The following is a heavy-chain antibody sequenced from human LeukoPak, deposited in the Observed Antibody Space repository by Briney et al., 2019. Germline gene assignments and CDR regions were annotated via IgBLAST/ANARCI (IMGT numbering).Heavy chain of an antibody. V-gene: IGHV1-18*01. J-gene: IGHJ4*02. Sequence: ASVKVSCKASGHTFTNYGITWVRQAPGQGLEWMGWISGYNGDTNYAQKLQGRVTMTTDTSTSTAYMELRSLRSDDTAVYYCARGGDYYGSGKIDYWGQGTLVTVSS. D-gene: IGHD3-10*01. CDR1: GHTFTNYG. CDR2: ISGYNGDT. CDR3: ARGGDYYGSGKIDY.